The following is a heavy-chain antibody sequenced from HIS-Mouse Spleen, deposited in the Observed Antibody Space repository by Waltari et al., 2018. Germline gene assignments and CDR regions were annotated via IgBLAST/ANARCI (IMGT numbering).Heavy chain of an antibody. CDR2: IDWDDDK. Sequence: QVTLRESGPALVKPTQTLTLTCTFSGFSLITSGMCVSWIRQPPGKALEWLARIDWDDDKSYSTSLKTRLNISKDTSKNQVVLTMTNMDPVDTATYYCARIAEGYSSGWYAFDYWGQGTLVTVSS. CDR3: ARIAEGYSSGWYAFDY. D-gene: IGHD6-19*01. J-gene: IGHJ4*02. V-gene: IGHV2-70*15. CDR1: GFSLITSGMC.